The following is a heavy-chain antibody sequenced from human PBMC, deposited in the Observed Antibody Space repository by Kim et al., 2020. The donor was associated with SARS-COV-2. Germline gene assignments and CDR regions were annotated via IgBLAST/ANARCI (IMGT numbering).Heavy chain of an antibody. CDR3: ARDRGVSDIVVVPAVLNWFDP. CDR1: GFTFSSYA. V-gene: IGHV3-30*04. J-gene: IGHJ5*02. D-gene: IGHD2-2*01. CDR2: ISYDGSNK. Sequence: GGSLRLSCAASGFTFSSYAMHWVRQAPGKGLEWVAVISYDGSNKYYADSVKGRFTISRDNSKNTLYLQMNSLRAEDTAVYYCARDRGVSDIVVVPAVLNWFDPWGQGTLVTVSS.